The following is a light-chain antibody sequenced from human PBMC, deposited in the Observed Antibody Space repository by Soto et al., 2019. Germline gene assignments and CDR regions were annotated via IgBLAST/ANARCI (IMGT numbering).Light chain of an antibody. CDR2: DVT. V-gene: IGLV2-11*01. Sequence: QSALTQPRSVSGSPGQSVTISCTGTSSDVGGYSLVSWYQQHPGKAPKMMIYDVTKRPSGVPDRFSGSKSGNTASLTISGLQAEDEADYYCCSYAGYYTLIFGGGTKLTVL. CDR3: CSYAGYYTLI. J-gene: IGLJ2*01. CDR1: SSDVGGYSL.